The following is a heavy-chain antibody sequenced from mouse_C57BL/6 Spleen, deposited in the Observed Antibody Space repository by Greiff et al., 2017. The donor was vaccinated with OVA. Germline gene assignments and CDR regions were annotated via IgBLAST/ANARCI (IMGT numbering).Heavy chain of an antibody. CDR3: ARWGYGSEGYYFDY. J-gene: IGHJ2*01. Sequence: EVQLQQSGPELVKPGASVKMSCKASGYTFTDYNMHWVKQSHGKSLEWIGYINPNNGGTSYNQKFKGKATLTVNKSSSTAYMELRSLTSEDSAVYYCARWGYGSEGYYFDYWGQGTTLTVSS. CDR2: INPNNGGT. D-gene: IGHD1-1*01. CDR1: GYTFTDYN. V-gene: IGHV1-22*01.